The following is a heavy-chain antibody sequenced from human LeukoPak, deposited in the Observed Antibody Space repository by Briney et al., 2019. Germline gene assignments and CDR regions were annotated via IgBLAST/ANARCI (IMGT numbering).Heavy chain of an antibody. D-gene: IGHD6-13*01. J-gene: IGHJ5*02. CDR3: ARDPLSSTSRIAAAT. CDR1: GFTFSSYR. CDR2: ISSSSTNYI. Sequence: GGSLRLSCAASGFTFSSYRMNWVRQAPGKGLEWVSSISSSSTNYIYYADSVKGRFIISRDNAKNSLYLQMNSLRAEDTAVYYCARDPLSSTSRIAAATWGQGALVTVSS. V-gene: IGHV3-21*01.